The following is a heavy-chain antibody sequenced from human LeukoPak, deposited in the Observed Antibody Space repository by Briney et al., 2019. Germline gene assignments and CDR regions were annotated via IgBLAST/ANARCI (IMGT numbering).Heavy chain of an antibody. J-gene: IGHJ3*02. CDR1: GGSISSYY. Sequence: SETLSLTCTVSGGSISSYYWSWIRQPPGKGLAWIGYIYYSGSTSYNPSLKSRVTILVDTSKNQFSLKLSSVTAEDTAVYYCARHERDVSLDHALDIWGQGTMVTVSS. CDR3: ARHERDVSLDHALDI. V-gene: IGHV4-59*08. CDR2: IYYSGST. D-gene: IGHD5-24*01.